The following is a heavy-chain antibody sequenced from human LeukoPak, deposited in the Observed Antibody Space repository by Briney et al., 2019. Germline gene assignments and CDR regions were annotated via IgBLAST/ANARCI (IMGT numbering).Heavy chain of an antibody. Sequence: GALRLSCAASGFTFSNAWMTWVRQAPGKGLEWVGRIKSKTDGGTADYAVPVNGRFTISRDDSKSTLFLQMNSLKTEDTAIYYCYSRMDVWGKGTTVTVSS. CDR1: GFTFSNAW. CDR2: IKSKTDGGTA. D-gene: IGHD2-15*01. V-gene: IGHV3-15*01. CDR3: YSRMDV. J-gene: IGHJ6*03.